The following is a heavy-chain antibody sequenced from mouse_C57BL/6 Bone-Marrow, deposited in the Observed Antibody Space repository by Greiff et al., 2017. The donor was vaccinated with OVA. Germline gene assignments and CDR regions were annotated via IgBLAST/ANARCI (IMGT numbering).Heavy chain of an antibody. CDR1: GYTFTSYW. J-gene: IGHJ1*03. D-gene: IGHD2-4*01. V-gene: IGHV1-69*01. CDR2: IDPSDSYP. CDR3: ARDYYDYSYWYFDV. Sequence: VQLQQPGAELVMPGASVKLSCKASGYTFTSYWMHWVKQRPGQGLEWIGEIDPSDSYPNYNQKFKGKSTLTVDKSSSTAYMQLSSLTSEDSAVYYCARDYYDYSYWYFDVWGTGTTVTVSS.